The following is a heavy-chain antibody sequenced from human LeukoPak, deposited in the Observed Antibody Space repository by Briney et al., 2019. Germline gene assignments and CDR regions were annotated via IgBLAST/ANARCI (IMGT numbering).Heavy chain of an antibody. Sequence: SVKVSCKASGGTFSSYAISWVRQAPGQGLEWMGGIIPIFGTANYAQKFQGRVTITTDESTSTAYMELSSLRSEDTAVYYCARDLGGGEYDLWSGYYPYYYYMDVWGKGTTVTVSS. J-gene: IGHJ6*03. CDR2: IIPIFGTA. CDR3: ARDLGGGEYDLWSGYYPYYYYMDV. V-gene: IGHV1-69*05. CDR1: GGTFSSYA. D-gene: IGHD3-3*01.